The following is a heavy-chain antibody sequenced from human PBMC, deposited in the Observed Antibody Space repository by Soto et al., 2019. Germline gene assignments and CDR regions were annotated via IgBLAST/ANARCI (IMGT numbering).Heavy chain of an antibody. CDR3: AREDRDRETGLGPAAIDGLAV. CDR1: GGTFSRYS. J-gene: IGHJ6*02. Sequence: QVQLVQSGAEVKKPGSSVKVSCKASGGTFSRYSITWVRQAPGHGLEWIGRIIPIFGIASYAQKFQGRVTITADESTSXAXMXXSSLRSDDTAVYYCAREDRDRETGLGPAAIDGLAVWGQGTTVTVSS. D-gene: IGHD2-2*01. CDR2: IIPIFGIA. V-gene: IGHV1-69*08.